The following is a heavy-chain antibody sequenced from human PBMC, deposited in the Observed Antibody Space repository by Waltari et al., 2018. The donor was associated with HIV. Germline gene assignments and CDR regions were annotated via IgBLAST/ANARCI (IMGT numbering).Heavy chain of an antibody. D-gene: IGHD1-1*01. CDR2: IDQSGAS. J-gene: IGHJ6*02. V-gene: IGHV4-34*02. CDR1: GGSFSGFY. CDR3: ARGPSLRAFRGNLYFNSSLDV. Sequence: QVQLQQWGAGQVKPSAPLSLTCLLSGGSFSGFYWTWVRPSPGKGLAWIGEIDQSGASRFNPSLKRRITISMDTSRSHFALKLSPVSPADTAVYYCARGPSLRAFRGNLYFNSSLDVWGQGTTVTVSS.